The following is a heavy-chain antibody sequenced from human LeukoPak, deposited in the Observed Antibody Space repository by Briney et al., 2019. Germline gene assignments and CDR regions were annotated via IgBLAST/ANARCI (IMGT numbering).Heavy chain of an antibody. CDR2: ISGSGGST. Sequence: GGSLRLSCAASGFTFSSYAMSWVRQAPGKGLGWVSAISGSGGSTYYADSVKGRFTISRDNSKNTLYLQMNSLRAEDTAVYYCAKDTSLYGYNYAFDIWGQGTMVTVSS. V-gene: IGHV3-23*01. J-gene: IGHJ3*02. D-gene: IGHD5-24*01. CDR3: AKDTSLYGYNYAFDI. CDR1: GFTFSSYA.